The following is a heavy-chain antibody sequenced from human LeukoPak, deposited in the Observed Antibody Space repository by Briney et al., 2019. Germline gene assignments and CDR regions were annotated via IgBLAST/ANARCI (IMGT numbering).Heavy chain of an antibody. V-gene: IGHV3-43*01. D-gene: IGHD3-10*01. CDR1: GFNFDRYT. CDR3: AKELDTMVFDY. Sequence: GGSLRLSCATSGFNFDRYTIHWVRQAPGKGLEWVSLAGWAGGTTFYSDSVRGRFTISRDSGRKSVYLQMNSLTTDDIAFYFCAKELDTMVFDYWGQGALVTVSS. J-gene: IGHJ4*02. CDR2: AGWAGGTT.